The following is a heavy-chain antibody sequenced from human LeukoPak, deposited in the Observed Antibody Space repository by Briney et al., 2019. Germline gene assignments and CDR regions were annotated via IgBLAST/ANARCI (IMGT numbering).Heavy chain of an antibody. CDR2: IKNKANSYTT. Sequence: TGGSLRLSCAASGFTFSDHYMDWVRQAPGKGLEWVGRIKNKANSYTTEYAASVKGRFTISRDDSKSIAYLQMNSLKTEDTGVYYCTRDPQIDYWGQGTLVTVSS. CDR1: GFTFSDHY. V-gene: IGHV3-72*01. J-gene: IGHJ4*02. CDR3: TRDPQIDY.